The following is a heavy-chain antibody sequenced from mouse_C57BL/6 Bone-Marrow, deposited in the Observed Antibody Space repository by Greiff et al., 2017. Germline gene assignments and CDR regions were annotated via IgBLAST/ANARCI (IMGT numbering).Heavy chain of an antibody. V-gene: IGHV1-78*01. CDR2: IYPRDGST. Sequence: QVQLQQSDAELVKPGASVKISCKVSGYTFTDHTIHWMKQRPEQGLEWIGYIYPRDGSTKYNEKFKGKATLTADKSSSTAYMQLNSLTSEDTAVYFGARDYGSSHWYFDVWGTGTTVTVSS. J-gene: IGHJ1*03. CDR3: ARDYGSSHWYFDV. CDR1: GYTFTDHT. D-gene: IGHD1-1*01.